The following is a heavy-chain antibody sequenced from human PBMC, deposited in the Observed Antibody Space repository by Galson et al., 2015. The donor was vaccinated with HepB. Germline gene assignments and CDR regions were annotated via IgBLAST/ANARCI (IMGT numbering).Heavy chain of an antibody. CDR1: GFTFSSYA. CDR2: ISGSGGST. J-gene: IGHJ4*02. Sequence: LRLSCAASGFTFSSYAMSWVRQAPGTGLEWVSAISGSGGSTYYADSVKGRFTISRDNSKNTLYLQMNSLRAEDTAVYYCASATSGYLTYDFDYWGQGTLVTVSS. D-gene: IGHD5-12*01. V-gene: IGHV3-23*01. CDR3: ASATSGYLTYDFDY.